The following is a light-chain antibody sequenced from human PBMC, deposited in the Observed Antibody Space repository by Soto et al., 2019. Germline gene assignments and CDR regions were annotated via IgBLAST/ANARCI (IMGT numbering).Light chain of an antibody. J-gene: IGLJ2*01. Sequence: QSVLTQPPSVSAAPGQTVTISCSGSSSNIGNNYVSWYQQLPGTAPKLLIYDIHKRPSGIPDRFSGSKSGTSATLGITGLQTGDEADYYCGTWDSSLSAVVFGGGTKLTVL. CDR2: DIH. CDR3: GTWDSSLSAVV. V-gene: IGLV1-51*01. CDR1: SSNIGNNY.